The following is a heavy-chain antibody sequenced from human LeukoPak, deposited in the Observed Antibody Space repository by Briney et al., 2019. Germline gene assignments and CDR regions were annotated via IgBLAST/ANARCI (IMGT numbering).Heavy chain of an antibody. CDR1: GFTFSSYG. V-gene: IGHV3-23*01. Sequence: GGSLRLSCAASGFTFSSYGKSWVRQAPGKGLEWVSAISGSGGSTYYADSVKGRFTISRDNSKNTLYLQMNSLRAEDTAVYYCARGHDYFYYFDYWGQGTLVTVSS. J-gene: IGHJ4*02. CDR3: ARGHDYFYYFDY. CDR2: ISGSGGST. D-gene: IGHD3-16*01.